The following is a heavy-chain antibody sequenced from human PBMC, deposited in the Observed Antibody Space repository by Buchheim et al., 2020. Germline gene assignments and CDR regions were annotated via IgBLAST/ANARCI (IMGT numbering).Heavy chain of an antibody. CDR1: GGSLSSGAYY. J-gene: IGHJ5*02. CDR3: ARQRDLWVNP. V-gene: IGHV4-31*03. D-gene: IGHD2-2*01. CDR2: ISYSGVT. Sequence: QVQLQESGPGLVKPSQTLSLSCTVSGGSLSSGAYYWSWIRHHPGKGLEWIGYISYSGVTYYNPSLRSRVSISADTSRNQFSLSLCSVTAADTAIYYCARQRDLWVNPWGQGAL.